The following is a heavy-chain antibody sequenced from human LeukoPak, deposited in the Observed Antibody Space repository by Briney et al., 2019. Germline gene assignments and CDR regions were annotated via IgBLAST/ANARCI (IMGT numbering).Heavy chain of an antibody. V-gene: IGHV3-64*01. CDR3: ARENYYGSGSYLNWFDP. CDR2: ISSNGGST. Sequence: GGSLRLSCAASGFTFSSYAMHWVRQAPGKGLEYVSAISSNGGSTYYANSVKGRFTISRDNSKNTPYLQMGSLRAEDMAVYYCARENYYGSGSYLNWFDPWGQGTLVTVSS. D-gene: IGHD3-10*01. J-gene: IGHJ5*02. CDR1: GFTFSSYA.